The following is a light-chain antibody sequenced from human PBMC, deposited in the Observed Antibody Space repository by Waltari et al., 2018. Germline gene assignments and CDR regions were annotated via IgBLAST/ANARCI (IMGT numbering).Light chain of an antibody. J-gene: IGKJ4*01. CDR3: QQYNDAPLT. Sequence: DIVMTQSPDSLAVSLGERATINCKSSQTVLCSSNNKNPLAWYQQKPGQPPKLLIYWASTRESGVPDRFTGSGSGTDFTLTISSLQAEDVADYYCQQYNDAPLTFGGGTKLEIK. CDR2: WAS. V-gene: IGKV4-1*01. CDR1: QTVLCSSNNKNP.